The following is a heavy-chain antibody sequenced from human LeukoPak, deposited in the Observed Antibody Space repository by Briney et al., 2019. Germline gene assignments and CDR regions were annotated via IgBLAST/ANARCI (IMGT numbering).Heavy chain of an antibody. CDR1: GYTFTGYY. V-gene: IGHV1-2*02. CDR2: INPNSGGT. D-gene: IGHD3-22*01. Sequence: ASVKVSCKASGYTFTGYYMHWVRQAPGQGLEWMGWINPNSGGTNYAQKFQGRVTMTRDTSISTAYMELSRLRSDDTAVYYCARDRGSSGYDGYFDYWGQGTLVTASS. CDR3: ARDRGSSGYDGYFDY. J-gene: IGHJ4*02.